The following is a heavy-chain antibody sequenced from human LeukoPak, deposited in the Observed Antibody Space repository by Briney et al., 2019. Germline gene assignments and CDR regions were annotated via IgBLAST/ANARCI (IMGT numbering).Heavy chain of an antibody. Sequence: GGTLRLSCAASGVTFSSYSMNWVRQAPGKGLEWVSSISSSSSYIYYADSVKGRFTISRDNAKNSLYLQMNSLRADDTAVYYCAREGWIQPLNWFDPWGQGTLVTVSS. V-gene: IGHV3-21*01. CDR2: ISSSSSYI. D-gene: IGHD5-18*01. CDR3: AREGWIQPLNWFDP. J-gene: IGHJ5*02. CDR1: GVTFSSYS.